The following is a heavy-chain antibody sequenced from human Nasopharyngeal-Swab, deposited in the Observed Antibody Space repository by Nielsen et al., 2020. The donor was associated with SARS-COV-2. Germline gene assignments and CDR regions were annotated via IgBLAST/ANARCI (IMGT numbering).Heavy chain of an antibody. D-gene: IGHD3-16*01. Sequence: RQAPRKGLEWVSYISSSSSYTNYADSVKGRFTISRDNAKNSLYLQMNSLRAEDTAVYYCARDGLRGSYYYYMDVWGKGTTVTVSS. CDR3: ARDGLRGSYYYYMDV. J-gene: IGHJ6*03. CDR2: ISSSSSYT. V-gene: IGHV3-11*06.